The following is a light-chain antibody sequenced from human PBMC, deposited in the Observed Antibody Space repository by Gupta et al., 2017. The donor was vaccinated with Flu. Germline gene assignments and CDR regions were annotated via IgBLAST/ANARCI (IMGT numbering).Light chain of an antibody. Sequence: QSALTQPASVSGSTGQSITISCTGTTSDVGGYNYVSWYRQHPGKAPKLLIYEVSNRPSGVSNRVSGSKSGNTASLTISGPQAEDEDDYYSSSYTSSSTLVFGGGTKLTVL. CDR3: SSYTSSSTLV. CDR2: EVS. V-gene: IGLV2-14*01. CDR1: TSDVGGYNY. J-gene: IGLJ2*01.